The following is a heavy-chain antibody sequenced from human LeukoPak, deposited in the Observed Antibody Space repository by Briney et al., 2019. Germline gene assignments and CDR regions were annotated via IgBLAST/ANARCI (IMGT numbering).Heavy chain of an antibody. D-gene: IGHD4-17*01. CDR2: IKSKTDGGTT. CDR1: GFTFSNAW. V-gene: IGHV3-15*01. Sequence: GGSLRLSCAASGFTFSNAWMSWVRQAPGKGLEWVGRIKSKTDGGTTDYAAPVKGRFTISRDDSKNTLYLQMSSLKTEDTAVYYCATEYTIYGDYANDYWGQGTLVTVSS. J-gene: IGHJ4*02. CDR3: ATEYTIYGDYANDY.